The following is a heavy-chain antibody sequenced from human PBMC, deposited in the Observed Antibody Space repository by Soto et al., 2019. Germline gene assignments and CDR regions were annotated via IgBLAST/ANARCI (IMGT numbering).Heavy chain of an antibody. CDR2: INHSGST. CDR3: ARGRPGPRQFIAVAGTGWFEP. V-gene: IGHV4-39*07. CDR1: GGSISSGDYY. J-gene: IGHJ5*02. Sequence: ASETLSLTCTVSGGSISSGDYYWSWIRQPPGKGLEWIGEINHSGSTNYNPSLKSRVTISVDTSKNQFSLKLSSVTAADTAVYYCARGRPGPRQFIAVAGTGWFEPWGQGTLVPVSS. D-gene: IGHD6-19*01.